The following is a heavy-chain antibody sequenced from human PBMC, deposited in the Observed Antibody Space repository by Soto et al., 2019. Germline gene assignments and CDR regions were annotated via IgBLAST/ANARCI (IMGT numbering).Heavy chain of an antibody. Sequence: SETLSLTCTVSGGSISSGDYYWSWIRQPPGKGLEWIGYIYYSGSTYYNPSLKSRVTISVDTSKYQFSLKLSSVTAADTAVYYCARGRRDGYNFDYWGQGTLVTVSS. J-gene: IGHJ4*02. D-gene: IGHD5-12*01. CDR3: ARGRRDGYNFDY. CDR1: GGSISSGDYY. CDR2: IYYSGST. V-gene: IGHV4-30-4*01.